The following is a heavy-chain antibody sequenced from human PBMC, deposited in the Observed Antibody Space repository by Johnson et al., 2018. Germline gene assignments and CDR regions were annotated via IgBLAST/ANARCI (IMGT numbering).Heavy chain of an antibody. CDR1: GIIFSSYS. CDR2: IASDSSTI. Sequence: VQLVQSGGGWVQPGGSLRLSCEASGIIFSSYSINWVRQAPGKGLDWVAYIASDSSTILYGYSGRGRFSISRDKAKTSAYLQMNNLGDEDTAVYYCVGDMATSYDSRHGELWGQGTLVTVSS. D-gene: IGHD2/OR15-2a*01. J-gene: IGHJ4*02. CDR3: VGDMATSYDSRHGEL. V-gene: IGHV3-48*02.